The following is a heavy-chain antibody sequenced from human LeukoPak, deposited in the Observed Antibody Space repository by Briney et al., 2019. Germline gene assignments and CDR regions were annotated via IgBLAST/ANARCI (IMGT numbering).Heavy chain of an antibody. CDR3: ATSLSGWFGPSAYY. CDR2: ISGNGRAI. V-gene: IGHV3-48*03. Sequence: PGGSLRLSCVASGFAFSSYEMSWVRQAPGKGLEWVSFISGNGRAIYYADSVKGRFTISADNARNSVFLQMNSLRGEDTAVYYCATSLSGWFGPSAYYCGQGTLVTVSS. D-gene: IGHD6-19*01. J-gene: IGHJ4*02. CDR1: GFAFSSYE.